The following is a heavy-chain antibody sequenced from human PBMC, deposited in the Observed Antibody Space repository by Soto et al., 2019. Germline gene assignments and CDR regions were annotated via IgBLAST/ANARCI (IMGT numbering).Heavy chain of an antibody. CDR1: GGSISSSSYY. D-gene: IGHD4-17*01. CDR3: ARPYGDYVRANWFDP. CDR2: IYYSGST. Sequence: SETLSLTCTVSGGSISSSSYYWGWIRQPPGKGLEWIGSIYYSGSTYYNPSLKSRVTISVDTSKNQFSLKLSSVTAADTAVYYCARPYGDYVRANWFDPWGQGTLVTVSS. V-gene: IGHV4-39*01. J-gene: IGHJ5*02.